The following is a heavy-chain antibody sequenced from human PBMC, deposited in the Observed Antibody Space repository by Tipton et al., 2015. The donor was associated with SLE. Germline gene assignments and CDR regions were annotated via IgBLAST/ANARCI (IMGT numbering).Heavy chain of an antibody. CDR2: IYYSGST. CDR3: ARHCVLRFLECDFDL. Sequence: TLSLTCAVYGGSFSGYYWGWIRQPPGKGLEWIGSIYYSGSTYYNPSLKSRVTISVDTSKNQFSLKLSSVTAADTAVYYCARHCVLRFLECDFDLWGRGTLVTVSS. D-gene: IGHD3-3*01. V-gene: IGHV4-39*01. CDR1: GGSFSGYY. J-gene: IGHJ2*01.